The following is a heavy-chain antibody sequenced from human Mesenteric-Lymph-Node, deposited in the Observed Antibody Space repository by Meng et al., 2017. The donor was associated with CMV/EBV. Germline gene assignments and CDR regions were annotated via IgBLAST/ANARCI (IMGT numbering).Heavy chain of an antibody. Sequence: GSLRLSCTVSGGSISSYYWSWIRQPPGKGLEWIGYIYYSGSTNYNPSLKSRVTISVDTSKNQFSLNLSSVTAADTAVYYCARGPITMIRGGGYYCGMDVWGQGTTVTVSS. V-gene: IGHV4-59*12. J-gene: IGHJ6*02. D-gene: IGHD3-10*01. CDR2: IYYSGST. CDR1: GGSISSYY. CDR3: ARGPITMIRGGGYYCGMDV.